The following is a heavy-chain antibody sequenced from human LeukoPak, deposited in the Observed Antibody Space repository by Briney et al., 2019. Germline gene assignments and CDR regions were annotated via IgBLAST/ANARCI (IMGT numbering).Heavy chain of an antibody. CDR2: IYSGGST. J-gene: IGHJ6*03. CDR1: GFTVSSNY. Sequence: PGGSLRFSCAASGFTVSSNYMSWVRQAPGKGLEWVSDIYSGGSTYYADSVKGRFTISRDNSKNTLYLQMNSLRAEDTAVYYCARGGSPYYMDVWGKGTTVTVSS. V-gene: IGHV3-53*01. D-gene: IGHD6-13*01. CDR3: ARGGSPYYMDV.